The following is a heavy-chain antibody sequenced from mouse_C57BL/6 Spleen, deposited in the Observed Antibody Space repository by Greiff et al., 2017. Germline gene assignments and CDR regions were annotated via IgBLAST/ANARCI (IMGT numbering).Heavy chain of an antibody. CDR1: GYAFSSSW. CDR3: AGLYDYDVTFDY. Sequence: VQLKQSGPELVKPGASVKISCKASGYAFSSSWMNWVKQRPGKGLEWIGRIYPGDGDTNYNGKFKGKATLTADKSSSTAYMQLSSLTSEDSAVYFCAGLYDYDVTFDYWGQGTTLTVSS. J-gene: IGHJ2*01. CDR2: IYPGDGDT. D-gene: IGHD2-4*01. V-gene: IGHV1-82*01.